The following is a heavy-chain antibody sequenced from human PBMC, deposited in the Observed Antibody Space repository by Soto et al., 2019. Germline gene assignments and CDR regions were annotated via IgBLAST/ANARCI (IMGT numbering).Heavy chain of an antibody. V-gene: IGHV1-18*04. CDR1: GYTFTSYG. Sequence: ASVKVSCKASGYTFTSYGISWVRQAPGQGLEWMGWISAYNGNTNYAQKLQGRVTMTTDTSTSTAYMELRSLRSDDTAVYYCARDSHDILTGYPTDNWFDPWGQGTLVTV. D-gene: IGHD3-9*01. J-gene: IGHJ5*02. CDR2: ISAYNGNT. CDR3: ARDSHDILTGYPTDNWFDP.